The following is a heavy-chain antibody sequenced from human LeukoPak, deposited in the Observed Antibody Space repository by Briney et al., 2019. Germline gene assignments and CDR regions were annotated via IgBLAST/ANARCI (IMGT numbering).Heavy chain of an antibody. CDR2: ISSSSYI. CDR3: ARVGSGDAFDI. D-gene: IGHD2-15*01. J-gene: IGHJ3*02. V-gene: IGHV3-21*04. CDR1: GFTFSSYS. Sequence: PGGSLRLSCAASGFTFSSYSMNWVRQTPGKGLEWVSSISSSSYIYYADSVKGRFTISRDNAKNSLYLQMNSLRAEDTAVYYCARVGSGDAFDIWGQGTMVTVSS.